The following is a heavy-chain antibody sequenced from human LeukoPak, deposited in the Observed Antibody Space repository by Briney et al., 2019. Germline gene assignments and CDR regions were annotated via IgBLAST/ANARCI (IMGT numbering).Heavy chain of an antibody. CDR2: ISGSGGST. J-gene: IGHJ5*02. CDR3: AKDSSGYYYDNWFDP. V-gene: IGHV3-23*01. D-gene: IGHD3-22*01. CDR1: GFTFSSYA. Sequence: GGSLRLSCAASGFTFSSYAMSWVRQAPGKGLEWVSAISGSGGSTYYADSVKGRLTISRDNSKNTLYLQMNSLRAEDTAVYYCAKDSSGYYYDNWFDPWGQGTLVTVSS.